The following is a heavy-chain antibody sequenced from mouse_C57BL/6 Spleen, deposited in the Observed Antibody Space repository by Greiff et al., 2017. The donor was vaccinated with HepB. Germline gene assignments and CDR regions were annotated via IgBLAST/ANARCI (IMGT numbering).Heavy chain of an antibody. CDR1: EYEFPSHD. Sequence: EVKLMESGGGLVQPGESLKLSCESNEYEFPSHDMSWVRKTPEKRLELVAAINSDGGSTYYPDTMERRFIISRDNTKKTLYLQMSSLRSEDTALYYCARHAYDYDGSYWYFDVWGTGTTVTVSS. D-gene: IGHD2-4*01. J-gene: IGHJ1*03. V-gene: IGHV5-2*01. CDR2: INSDGGST. CDR3: ARHAYDYDGSYWYFDV.